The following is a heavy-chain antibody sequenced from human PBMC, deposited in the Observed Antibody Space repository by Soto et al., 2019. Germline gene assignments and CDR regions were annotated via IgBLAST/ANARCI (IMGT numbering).Heavy chain of an antibody. J-gene: IGHJ6*02. CDR2: MNPNSGDR. CDR1: GYTLTSYD. V-gene: IGHV1-8*01. Sequence: QVQLVQSGAEVKKPGASVKVSCKASGYTLTSYDINWVRQAAGQGLEWMGWMNPNSGDRSYAQKFQGRVTMTGSTSISKAYMELRILRSEDTAVYYCARESWFWDLGNFDYGLDVWGQGTTVTVSS. D-gene: IGHD3-10*01. CDR3: ARESWFWDLGNFDYGLDV.